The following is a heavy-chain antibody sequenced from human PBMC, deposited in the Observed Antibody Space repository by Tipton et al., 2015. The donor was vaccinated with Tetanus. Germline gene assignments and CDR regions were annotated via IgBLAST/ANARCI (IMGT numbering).Heavy chain of an antibody. D-gene: IGHD1-1*01. CDR3: ARWGVLGLQHYLDY. CDR2: IYSGGDT. CDR1: GFTFSSDA. Sequence: SLRLSCAASGFTFSSDAMTWVRQAPGKGLEWVSVIYSGGDTFYADSVKGRFTISRDNSKNTVYLQMNSLRVEDTAVYYCARWGVLGLQHYLDYWGQGTLVTVSS. V-gene: IGHV3-53*01. J-gene: IGHJ4*02.